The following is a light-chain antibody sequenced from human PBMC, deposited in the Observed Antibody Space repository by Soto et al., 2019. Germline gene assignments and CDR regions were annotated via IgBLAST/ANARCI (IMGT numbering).Light chain of an antibody. V-gene: IGLV2-14*01. CDR3: SSYTSSSTWV. Sequence: QSVLAQPASVSGSPGQSITISCTGTSSDVGGYNYVSWYQQHPGKAPKLIIYEVSNRPSGVSNRFSGSKSANTASLTISGLQAEDEADYYCSSYTSSSTWVFGGGTKVTVL. CDR2: EVS. J-gene: IGLJ3*02. CDR1: SSDVGGYNY.